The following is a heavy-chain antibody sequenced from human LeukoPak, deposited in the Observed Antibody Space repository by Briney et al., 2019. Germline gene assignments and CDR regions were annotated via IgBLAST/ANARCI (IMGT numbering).Heavy chain of an antibody. CDR2: IYSSGST. D-gene: IGHD3-10*01. Sequence: PSETLSLTCNVSGGSVNDYYWSWIRQSAGKGLEWLGRIYSSGSTNDNPSFKRRVTMSVDTSANQVSLKLLSVTPADTGVYFCAREGKWFRSYYYYMDVWGEGTMVTVSS. CDR3: AREGKWFRSYYYYMDV. J-gene: IGHJ6*03. CDR1: GGSVNDYY. V-gene: IGHV4-4*07.